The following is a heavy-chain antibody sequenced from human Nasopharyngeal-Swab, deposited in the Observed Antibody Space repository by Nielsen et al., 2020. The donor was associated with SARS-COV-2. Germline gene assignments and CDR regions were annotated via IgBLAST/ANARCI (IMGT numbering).Heavy chain of an antibody. CDR3: ARVGASGNYYKGGIAY. CDR2: IYSGGTT. V-gene: IGHV3-53*01. Sequence: GGSLRLSCVVPGFSVSSNYMSWVRQAPGKGLEWVSVIYSGGTTYYADSVKGRFTISRDNSKNTLYLQMNGLRGEDTAVYYCARVGASGNYYKGGIAYWGRGTLVTVSS. D-gene: IGHD3-10*01. J-gene: IGHJ4*02. CDR1: GFSVSSNY.